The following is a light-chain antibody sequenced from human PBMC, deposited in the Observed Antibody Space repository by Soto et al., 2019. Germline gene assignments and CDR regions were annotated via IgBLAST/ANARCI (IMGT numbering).Light chain of an antibody. CDR2: GAS. J-gene: IGKJ2*01. Sequence: EIVMTQSPATLSVSPGEGATLSCRASQSVRSNLAWYRQKPGQAPSLLIYGASTRASGIPAKFSASGSGTEFALTLSSLQSEDFAVYYCQQYNNWPYTFGQGTRLEIK. V-gene: IGKV3-15*01. CDR3: QQYNNWPYT. CDR1: QSVRSN.